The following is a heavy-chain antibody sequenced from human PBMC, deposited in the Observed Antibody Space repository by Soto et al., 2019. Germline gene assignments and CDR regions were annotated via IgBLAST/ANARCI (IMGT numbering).Heavy chain of an antibody. J-gene: IGHJ4*02. CDR3: ARDANGVWDFSL. CDR2: SKHSGSN. V-gene: IGHV4-34*09. CDR1: DASFSDHY. D-gene: IGHD2-8*01. Sequence: SEALSPTCAVYDASFSDHYFSCIRQPPGKGLEWSGESKHSGSNNENPSLKSRVSISVDTSKNQFALRLSSVTAADTAVYYCARDANGVWDFSLRGQGTLGTGSS.